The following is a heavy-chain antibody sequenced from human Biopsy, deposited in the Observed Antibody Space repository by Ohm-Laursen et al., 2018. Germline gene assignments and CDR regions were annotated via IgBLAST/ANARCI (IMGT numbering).Heavy chain of an antibody. J-gene: IGHJ4*02. CDR3: ARDGEAKYCKHGVCPSDF. D-gene: IGHD2-8*01. V-gene: IGHV3-21*01. Sequence: GSLRLSCTASGFTFSDHGMNWVRQAPGKGLEWVSSISASGNHIYYTDSVKGRFTVSRDNGKNSVYLQMNSLRVEDTAVYYCARDGEAKYCKHGVCPSDFWGQGTLVTVPS. CDR1: GFTFSDHG. CDR2: ISASGNHI.